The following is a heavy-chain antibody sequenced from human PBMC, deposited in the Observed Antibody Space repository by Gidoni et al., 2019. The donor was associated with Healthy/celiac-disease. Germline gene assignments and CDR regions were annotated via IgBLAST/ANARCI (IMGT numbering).Heavy chain of an antibody. Sequence: EVQLVESGGGVVQPGGSLRLSCAASGFTFDDYAMHWFRQAPWKGLGWVLLISWDCGITYYADSVKGRFTISRDNSKNSLYLQMNSLRTEDTALYYCAKDALTGTLDYLGQGTLVTVSS. CDR3: AKDALTGTLDY. J-gene: IGHJ4*02. D-gene: IGHD3-9*01. CDR2: ISWDCGIT. V-gene: IGHV3-43*02. CDR1: GFTFDDYA.